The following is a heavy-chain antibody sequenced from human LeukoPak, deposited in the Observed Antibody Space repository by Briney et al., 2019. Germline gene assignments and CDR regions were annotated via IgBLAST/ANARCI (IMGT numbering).Heavy chain of an antibody. V-gene: IGHV3-11*06. D-gene: IGHD4-17*01. CDR1: GFTFSDYY. Sequence: GGSLRLSCAASGFTFSDYYMSWIRQAPGKGLEWVSYISSSSSYTNYADSVKGRFTISRDNAKNSLYLQMNSLRAEDTAVYNCASYSTVTLFQHWGQGTLVTVSS. CDR3: ASYSTVTLFQH. CDR2: ISSSSSYT. J-gene: IGHJ1*01.